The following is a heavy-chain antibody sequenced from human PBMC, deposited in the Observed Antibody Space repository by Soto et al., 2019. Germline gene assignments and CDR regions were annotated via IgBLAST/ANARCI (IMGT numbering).Heavy chain of an antibody. D-gene: IGHD3-16*02. CDR1: GYSFTSYW. Sequence: PGESLKISCKGSGYSFTSYWISWVRQMPGKGLEWMGRIDPSDSYTNYSPSFQGHVTISADKSISTAYLQWSSLKASDTAMYYCAGTYYDYVWGSYRYVLNYYYYYGMDVWGQGTTVTVS. J-gene: IGHJ6*02. CDR2: IDPSDSYT. V-gene: IGHV5-10-1*01. CDR3: AGTYYDYVWGSYRYVLNYYYYYGMDV.